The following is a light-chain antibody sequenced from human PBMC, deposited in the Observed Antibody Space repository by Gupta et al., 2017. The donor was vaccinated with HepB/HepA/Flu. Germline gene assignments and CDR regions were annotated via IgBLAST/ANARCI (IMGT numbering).Light chain of an antibody. J-gene: IGKJ5*01. CDR2: WAS. V-gene: IGKV4-1*01. Sequence: IVMTQLPDHLADSLADRPSINCKPRPDLLYANNQDYLAWYQKKPGQPPKLLISWASTRESGVPDRFSGSGSRTDFTLTISGLQAEDVAVYYCQQYYDIPITFGQGTRLEIK. CDR1: PDLLYANNQDY. CDR3: QQYYDIPIT.